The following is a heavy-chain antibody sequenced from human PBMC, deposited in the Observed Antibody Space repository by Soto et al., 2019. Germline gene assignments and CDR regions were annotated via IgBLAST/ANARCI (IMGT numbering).Heavy chain of an antibody. V-gene: IGHV1-46*01. CDR2: INPSGGST. Sequence: ASVKVSGKASGYTFTSYYMHWVRQAPGQGLEWMGIINPSGGSTSYAQKFQGRVTMTRDTSTSTVYMELSSLRSEDTAVYYCARGAGDWGVVVNWNLIDYWGQGTLVTVSS. CDR3: ARGAGDWGVVVNWNLIDY. CDR1: GYTFTSYY. J-gene: IGHJ4*02. D-gene: IGHD1-1*01.